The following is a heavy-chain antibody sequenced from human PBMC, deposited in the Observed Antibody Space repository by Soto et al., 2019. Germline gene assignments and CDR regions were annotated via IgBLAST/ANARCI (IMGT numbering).Heavy chain of an antibody. J-gene: IGHJ6*02. Sequence: LRLSCAASGFTFSDYAMTWVRQAPGKGLEWVSGISSSGGNTYYADSVKGRFTITRDNSKNTLSLQMDSLRAEDTAVYYCAKNGASSKTWYMWYYALDVWGQGTTVTVSS. D-gene: IGHD6-13*01. CDR3: AKNGASSKTWYMWYYALDV. V-gene: IGHV3-23*01. CDR1: GFTFSDYA. CDR2: ISSSGGNT.